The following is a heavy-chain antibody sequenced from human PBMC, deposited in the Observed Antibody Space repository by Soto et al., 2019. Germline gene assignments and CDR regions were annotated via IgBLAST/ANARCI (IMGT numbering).Heavy chain of an antibody. V-gene: IGHV3-33*01. CDR2: IWYDGSNK. D-gene: IGHD6-6*01. CDR1: GFTFSSYG. Sequence: QVQLVESGGGVVQPGRSLRLSCAASGFTFSSYGMHWVRQAPGKGLEWVSVIWYDGSNKYYADSVKCRFTISRDNSKNTLYLQHNRLRAEDTGVYYCARAGSSNYYGMDVWGQGTTVTVSS. CDR3: ARAGSSNYYGMDV. J-gene: IGHJ6*02.